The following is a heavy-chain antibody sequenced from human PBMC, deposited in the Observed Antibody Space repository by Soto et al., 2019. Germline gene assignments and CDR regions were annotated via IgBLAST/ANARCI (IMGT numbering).Heavy chain of an antibody. CDR2: ISSSSSYI. D-gene: IGHD3-9*01. J-gene: IGHJ4*02. CDR3: ARDFRILTGYYKPLFDY. CDR1: GFTFSSYS. Sequence: GGSLRLSCAASGFTFSSYSMNWVRQAPGKGLEWVSSISSSSSYIYYADSVKGRFTISRDNAKNSLYLQMNSLRAEDTAVYYCARDFRILTGYYKPLFDYWGQGTLVTVSS. V-gene: IGHV3-21*01.